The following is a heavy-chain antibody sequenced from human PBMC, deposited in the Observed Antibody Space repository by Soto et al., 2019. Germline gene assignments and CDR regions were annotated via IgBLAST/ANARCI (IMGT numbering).Heavy chain of an antibody. D-gene: IGHD6-13*01. V-gene: IGHV3-9*01. CDR2: ISWNSGSI. Sequence: EVQLVESGGGLVQPGRSLRLSCAASGFTFDEHAMHWVRQAPGKGLEWVSGISWNSGSIAYADSVKGRFNLSRDNAKNSLYLQMTSLRAEDTALYYCAKGRIWYYFDYWGQGTLVTVSS. CDR3: AKGRIWYYFDY. J-gene: IGHJ4*02. CDR1: GFTFDEHA.